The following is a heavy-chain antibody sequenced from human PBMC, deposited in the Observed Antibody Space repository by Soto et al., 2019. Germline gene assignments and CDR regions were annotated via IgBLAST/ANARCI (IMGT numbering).Heavy chain of an antibody. CDR2: IIPIFGTA. J-gene: IGHJ6*02. CDR1: GCPFSSYA. D-gene: IGHD3-10*01. Sequence: GASVKVSCTASGCPFSSYAISWVRQAPGQGLEWMGGIIPIFGTANYAQKFQGRVTITADKSTSTAYMELSSLRSEDTAVYYCARGSRGAIYGMDVWGQGTTVTVSS. V-gene: IGHV1-69*06. CDR3: ARGSRGAIYGMDV.